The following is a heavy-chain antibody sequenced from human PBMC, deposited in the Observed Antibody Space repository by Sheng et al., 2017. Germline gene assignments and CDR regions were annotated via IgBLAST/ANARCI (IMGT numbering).Heavy chain of an antibody. J-gene: IGHJ4*02. D-gene: IGHD3-22*01. Sequence: EVQLVESGGALVQPGGSLKLSCAASGFTFSGSAMHWVRQASGKGLEWVGRIRSKANNYATAYAASVKGRFIISRDDSKNTAYLQMNSLKTEDTAVYYCTRHLWGGDYYDSSGYYDYWGQGTLVTVSS. CDR3: TRHLWGGDYYDSSGYYDY. V-gene: IGHV3-73*01. CDR1: GFTFSGSA. CDR2: IRSKANNYAT.